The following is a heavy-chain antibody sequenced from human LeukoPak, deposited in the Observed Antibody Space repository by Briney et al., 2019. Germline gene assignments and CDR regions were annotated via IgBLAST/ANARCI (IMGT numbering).Heavy chain of an antibody. J-gene: IGHJ4*02. CDR3: ARRLAQTKGFDY. CDR2: IVEGGGST. Sequence: GGSLRLSCAASGFTFSSHVMYWVRQAPGKGLEWVSAIVEGGGSTNYPDSVKGRFTISRDNSKNTLYLQMNSLRADDTAVYYCARRLAQTKGFDYWGQGILVTVSS. CDR1: GFTFSSHV. D-gene: IGHD2-21*01. V-gene: IGHV3-23*01.